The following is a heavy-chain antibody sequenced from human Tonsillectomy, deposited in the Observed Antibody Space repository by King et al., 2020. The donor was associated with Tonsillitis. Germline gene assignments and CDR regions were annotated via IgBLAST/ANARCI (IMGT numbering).Heavy chain of an antibody. CDR1: GFTFSSYS. V-gene: IGHV3-21*01. J-gene: IGHJ4*02. D-gene: IGHD3-22*01. CDR2: ISGSSTYI. CDR3: ASVELYYYDSSGYYY. Sequence: VQLVESGGGLVKPGGSLRLSCAASGFTFSSYSMNWVRQAPGKGLEWVSSISGSSTYIYYADSVKGRFTISRDNAKNSLYLQMNSLRAEDTAVYYCASVELYYYDSSGYYYWGQGTLVTVPS.